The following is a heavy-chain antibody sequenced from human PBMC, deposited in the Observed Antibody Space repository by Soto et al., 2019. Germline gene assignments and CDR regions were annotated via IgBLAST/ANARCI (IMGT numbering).Heavy chain of an antibody. Sequence: QVQLVQSGAEVKKPGATVKISCTTSGYTFVNFFLHWVRLAPGQGLEWLGMINPTSGDTTSAPKFQARVTVTRGSSPRTVDLDLSSLTSDDTAVYYCARSTGRYYFDYWGQGTLVTVSS. CDR2: INPTSGDT. V-gene: IGHV1-46*01. CDR1: GYTFVNFF. D-gene: IGHD1-1*01. CDR3: ARSTGRYYFDY. J-gene: IGHJ4*02.